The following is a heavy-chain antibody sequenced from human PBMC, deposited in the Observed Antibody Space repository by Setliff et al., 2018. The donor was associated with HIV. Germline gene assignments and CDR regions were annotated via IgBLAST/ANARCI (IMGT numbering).Heavy chain of an antibody. CDR3: KADSSGYP. J-gene: IGHJ5*02. D-gene: IGHD3-22*01. V-gene: IGHV3-73*01. Sequence: PGGSLRLSCAASGFTFSSYSMNWVRQASGKGLEWVGRIGSKANSYATAYAASVKGRFTTSREDSKNTAYLQMNSLKTEDTAVYYCKADSSGYPWGQGTLVTVSS. CDR2: IGSKANSYAT. CDR1: GFTFSSYS.